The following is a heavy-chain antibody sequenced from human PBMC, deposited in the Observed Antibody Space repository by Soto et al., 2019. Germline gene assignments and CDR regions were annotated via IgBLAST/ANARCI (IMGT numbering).Heavy chain of an antibody. V-gene: IGHV1-69*01. D-gene: IGHD3-16*01. CDR2: IVPIFGTT. CDR1: GGIFRRYA. J-gene: IGHJ6*02. Sequence: QVQLLQSGAEVKKPGSSVKVSCTVSGGIFRRYAISWVRQAPGQGLEWLGGIVPIFGTTNYAQKFQGRVTITADESTSAAYMDLSSLRSEDTAVYYCARPDEGSYSSNHHYYYALDVWGQGTTVTVSS. CDR3: ARPDEGSYSSNHHYYYALDV.